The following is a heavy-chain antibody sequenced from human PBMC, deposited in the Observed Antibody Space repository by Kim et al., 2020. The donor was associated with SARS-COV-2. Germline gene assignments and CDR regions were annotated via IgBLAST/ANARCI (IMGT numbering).Heavy chain of an antibody. CDR2: T. CDR3: AKEGYYYGMDV. Sequence: TYYAVSVKGRFTISRDNSKNTLYLQMNSLRAEDTAVYYCAKEGYYYGMDVWGQGTTVTVSS. J-gene: IGHJ6*02. V-gene: IGHV3-23*01.